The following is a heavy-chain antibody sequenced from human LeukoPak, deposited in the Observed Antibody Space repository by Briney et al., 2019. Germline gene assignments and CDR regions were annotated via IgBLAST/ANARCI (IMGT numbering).Heavy chain of an antibody. CDR1: GFTFSSYE. J-gene: IGHJ4*02. CDR2: ISSSGSTI. CDR3: ARDLTGSSSWFRPYYFDY. Sequence: HPGGSLRLSCAASGFTFSSYEMNWVRQAPGKGLEWVSYISSSGSTIYYADSVKGRFTISRDNAKNSLYLQMNSLRAEDTAVYYCARDLTGSSSWFRPYYFDYWGQGTLVTVSS. V-gene: IGHV3-48*03. D-gene: IGHD6-13*01.